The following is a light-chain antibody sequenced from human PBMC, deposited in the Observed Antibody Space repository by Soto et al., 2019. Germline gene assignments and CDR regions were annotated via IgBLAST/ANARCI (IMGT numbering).Light chain of an antibody. CDR1: SXDVGGYNY. CDR2: EVS. V-gene: IGLV2-8*01. Sequence: QSVLTQPPSASGSPGQSVTISCTGTSXDVGGYNYVSWYQQHPGKAPKLMIYEVSKRPSGVPDRFSGSKSGNTASLTVSGLQAEDEADYYCSSYAASNNFVFGTGTKVTIL. J-gene: IGLJ1*01. CDR3: SSYAASNNFV.